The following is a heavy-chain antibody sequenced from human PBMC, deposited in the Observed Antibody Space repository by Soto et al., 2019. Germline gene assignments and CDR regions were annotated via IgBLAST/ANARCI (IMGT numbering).Heavy chain of an antibody. CDR3: AKDSSFLDWRGYYRAVH. V-gene: IGHV3-30-3*01. CDR2: ISYDGSDK. Sequence: HPGGCVRLSCAASGFSFSCYAMHCVRLAPGKGLEWVALISYDGSDKDYADSVKGRFTISRDNSRNTLLLQMNSLRAEDTAVYYYAKDSSFLDWRGYYRAVHWGPASLVTV. CDR1: GFSFSCYA. J-gene: IGHJ4*02. D-gene: IGHD3-3*01.